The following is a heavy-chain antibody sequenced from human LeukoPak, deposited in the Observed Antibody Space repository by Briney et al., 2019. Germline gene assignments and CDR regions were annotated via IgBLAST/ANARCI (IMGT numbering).Heavy chain of an antibody. Sequence: PGRSLRLSCAASGFTFSSYTMHWLRQAPGKGLEWVAFFSYDGSDKSYADSVKGRFTISRDNSKNTLYLQMNSLRAEDTAVYYCARGKGWSDYWGQGTLVAVSS. CDR1: GFTFSSYT. CDR3: ARGKGWSDY. CDR2: FSYDGSDK. D-gene: IGHD6-19*01. J-gene: IGHJ4*02. V-gene: IGHV3-30*04.